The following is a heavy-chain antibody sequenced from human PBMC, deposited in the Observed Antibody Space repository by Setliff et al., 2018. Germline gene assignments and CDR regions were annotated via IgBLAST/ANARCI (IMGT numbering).Heavy chain of an antibody. D-gene: IGHD2-21*01. V-gene: IGHV3-49*04. CDR3: IDHHAF. J-gene: IGHJ4*02. CDR1: GLTFGDYA. CDR2: IRSKAYGETT. Sequence: PGGSRRLSCTASGLTFGDYAMGWVRQAPGKGLEWVGYIRSKAYGETTEYAASVEDRFTIPRDDPKNTLYLQMNSLKIEDTALYYCIDHHAFRGQGTLVTVSS.